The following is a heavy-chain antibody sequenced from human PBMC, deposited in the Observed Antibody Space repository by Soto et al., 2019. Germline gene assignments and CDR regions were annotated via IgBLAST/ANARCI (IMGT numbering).Heavy chain of an antibody. CDR3: ARDYPPDYYDSSGYYFGGWFDL. J-gene: IGHJ5*02. CDR1: GYTFTGYY. CDR2: INPNSGGT. D-gene: IGHD3-22*01. Sequence: ASVKVSCKASGYTFTGYYMHWVRQAPGQGLEWMGWINPNSGGTNYAQKFQGRVTMTRDTSISTAYMELSRLRFDDTAVYYCARDYPPDYYDSSGYYFGGWFDLWGQRTLVTVSS. V-gene: IGHV1-2*02.